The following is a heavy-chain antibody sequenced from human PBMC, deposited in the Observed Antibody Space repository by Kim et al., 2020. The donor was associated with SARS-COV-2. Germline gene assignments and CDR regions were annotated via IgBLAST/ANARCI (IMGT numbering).Heavy chain of an antibody. CDR1: GFTFGDYA. Sequence: GGSLRLSCAASGFTFGDYAMHWVRQAPGKGLEWVSGISRNSGSIGYADSVKGRFTISRDNAKNSLYLQMNSLRAEDTALYYCAKAHDAAGTEEGYYVDYWGQGTLVTVSS. J-gene: IGHJ4*02. CDR3: AKAHDAAGTEEGYYVDY. CDR2: ISRNSGSI. D-gene: IGHD1-1*01. V-gene: IGHV3-9*01.